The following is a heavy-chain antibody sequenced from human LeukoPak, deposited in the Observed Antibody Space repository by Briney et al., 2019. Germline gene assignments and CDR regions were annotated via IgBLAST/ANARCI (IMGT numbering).Heavy chain of an antibody. CDR2: IYYSGST. CDR1: GGSISSSSYY. J-gene: IGHJ5*02. V-gene: IGHV4-61*05. Sequence: AETLSLTCTVSGGSISSSSYYWGWIRQPPGKGLEWTGYIYYSGSTNYNPSLKSRVTISVDTSKNQFSLKLSSVTAADTAVYYCARQRNWFDPWGQGTLVTVSS. CDR3: ARQRNWFDP.